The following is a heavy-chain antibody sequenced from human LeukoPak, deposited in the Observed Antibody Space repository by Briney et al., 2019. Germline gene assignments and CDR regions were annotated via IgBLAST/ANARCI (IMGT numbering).Heavy chain of an antibody. CDR1: GFTFSSYS. CDR2: ISGSGGST. D-gene: IGHD2-8*01. Sequence: GGSLRLSCAASGFTFSSYSMNWVRQAPGKGLEWVSAISGSGGSTYYADSVKGRFTISRDNSKNTLYLQMNSLRAEDTAVYYCANPVRMLGYWGQGTLVTVSS. V-gene: IGHV3-23*01. J-gene: IGHJ4*02. CDR3: ANPVRMLGY.